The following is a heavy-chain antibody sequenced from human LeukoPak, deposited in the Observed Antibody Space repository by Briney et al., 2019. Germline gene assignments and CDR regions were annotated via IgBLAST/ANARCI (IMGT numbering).Heavy chain of an antibody. Sequence: SETLSLTCAVYGGSFSGYYWSWIRQPPGKGLEWIGEINHSGSTNYNPSLKSRVTISVDTSKNQFSLKLSSVTAADTAVYYCARLRGCSYGPNQRAFDIWGQGTMVTVSS. CDR2: INHSGST. CDR1: GGSFSGYY. D-gene: IGHD5-18*01. V-gene: IGHV4-34*01. J-gene: IGHJ3*02. CDR3: ARLRGCSYGPNQRAFDI.